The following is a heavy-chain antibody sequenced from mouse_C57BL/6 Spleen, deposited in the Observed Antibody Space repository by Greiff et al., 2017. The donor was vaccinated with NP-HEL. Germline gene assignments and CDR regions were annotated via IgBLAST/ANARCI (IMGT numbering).Heavy chain of an antibody. J-gene: IGHJ2*01. V-gene: IGHV1-15*01. D-gene: IGHD2-14*01. CDR2: IDPETGST. Sequence: VQVVESGAELVRPGASVTLSCKASGYTFTDYEMHWVKQTPVHGLEWIGAIDPETGSTAYNQKFKGKAILTADKSSSTAYMELRSLTSEDSAVYYCTRVYYRDYFDYWGQGTTLTVSS. CDR3: TRVYYRDYFDY. CDR1: GYTFTDYE.